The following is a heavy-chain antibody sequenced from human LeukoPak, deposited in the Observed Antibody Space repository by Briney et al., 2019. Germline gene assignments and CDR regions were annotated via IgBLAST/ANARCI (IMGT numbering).Heavy chain of an antibody. V-gene: IGHV3-53*01. CDR2: IYSGGST. CDR1: GFTVSSNY. J-gene: IGHJ5*02. D-gene: IGHD6-19*01. Sequence: GGSLRLSCAASGFTVSSNYMSWVRQAPGKGLEWVSVIYSGGSTYYADSVKGRFTISRDNSKNTLYLQMNSLRAEDTAVYYCARDSGIAVAGFDPWGQGTLVTVSS. CDR3: ARDSGIAVAGFDP.